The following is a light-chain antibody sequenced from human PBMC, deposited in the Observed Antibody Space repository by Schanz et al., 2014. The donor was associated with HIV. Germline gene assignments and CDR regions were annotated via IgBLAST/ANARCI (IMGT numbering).Light chain of an antibody. CDR3: GTWDSSLSAVV. CDR1: TSNIGSNH. Sequence: QSVLTQPPSASGTPGQRVTISCSGSTSNIGSNHVDWYQQLPGTAPRLLIYSDNQRPSRVPDRFFGSKSGTSASLAITGLQTGDEADYYCGTWDSSLSAVVFGGGTKLTVL. V-gene: IGLV1-44*01. CDR2: SDN. J-gene: IGLJ2*01.